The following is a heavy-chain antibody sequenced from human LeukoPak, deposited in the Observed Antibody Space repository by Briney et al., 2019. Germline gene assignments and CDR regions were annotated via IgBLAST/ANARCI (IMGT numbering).Heavy chain of an antibody. CDR2: IYTSGST. V-gene: IGHV4-4*07. CDR3: AGNPPQWLVPYFDY. D-gene: IGHD6-19*01. J-gene: IGHJ4*02. Sequence: SSETLSLTCTVSGGSISSYYWIWIRQPAGKGREWIGRIYTSGSTNYNPSLKSRVTMSVDTSKNQFSLKLSSVTAADTAVYYCAGNPPQWLVPYFDYWGQGTLVTVSS. CDR1: GGSISSYY.